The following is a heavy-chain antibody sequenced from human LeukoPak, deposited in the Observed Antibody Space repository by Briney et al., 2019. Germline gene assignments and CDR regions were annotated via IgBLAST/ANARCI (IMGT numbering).Heavy chain of an antibody. CDR2: IYYSGST. CDR1: GGSISSYY. V-gene: IGHV4-59*01. D-gene: IGHD6-13*01. J-gene: IGHJ4*02. CDR3: ARDAAAGVFSDY. Sequence: PSETLSLTCTVSGGSISSYYWSWIRQPPGKGLEWIGYIYYSGSTNYNPSLKSRLTISVDTSKNQFSLKMSSVTAADTAVYYCARDAAAGVFSDYWGQGTLVTVSS.